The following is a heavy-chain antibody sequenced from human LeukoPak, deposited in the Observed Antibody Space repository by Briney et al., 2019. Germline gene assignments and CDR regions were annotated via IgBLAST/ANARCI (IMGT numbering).Heavy chain of an antibody. Sequence: GGSLRLSCAASGFTFSNYGMHWVRQAPGKGLEWVSAISGSGGSTYYADSVKGRFTISRDNSKNTLYLQMNSLRAEDTAVYYCARDVAFDIWGQGTMVTVSS. J-gene: IGHJ3*02. CDR1: GFTFSNYG. V-gene: IGHV3-23*01. CDR2: ISGSGGST. CDR3: ARDVAFDI.